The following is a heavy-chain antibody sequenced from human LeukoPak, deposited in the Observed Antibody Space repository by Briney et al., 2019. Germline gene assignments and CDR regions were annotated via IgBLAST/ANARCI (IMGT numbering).Heavy chain of an antibody. V-gene: IGHV3-72*01. CDR2: SRNKPNRYTT. CDR1: GFTFSDHY. CDR3: AREGGIVVTPFGFIDAFDI. Sequence: GGSLRLSCAASGFTFSDHYMDWVRQAPGKGLEWVGRSRNKPNRYTTEYAASVKGRFTISRDDSKNSLYLQMNTLKTEDTAVYYCAREGGIVVTPFGFIDAFDIWGQGAMVTVSS. J-gene: IGHJ3*02. D-gene: IGHD2-15*01.